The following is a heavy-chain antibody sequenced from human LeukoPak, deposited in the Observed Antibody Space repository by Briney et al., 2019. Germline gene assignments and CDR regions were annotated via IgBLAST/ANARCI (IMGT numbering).Heavy chain of an antibody. CDR1: GDSVSSNSAA. CDR3: ATGMVRGVVGMDV. CDR2: TYYRSKWYN. Sequence: SETLSLTCTISGDSVSSNSAAWNWIRQSPSRGLEWLGRTYYRSKWYNDYAVSVKSRITINPDTSKNQFSLQLNSVTPEDTAVYYCATGMVRGVVGMDVWGQGTTVTVSS. D-gene: IGHD3-10*01. V-gene: IGHV6-1*01. J-gene: IGHJ6*02.